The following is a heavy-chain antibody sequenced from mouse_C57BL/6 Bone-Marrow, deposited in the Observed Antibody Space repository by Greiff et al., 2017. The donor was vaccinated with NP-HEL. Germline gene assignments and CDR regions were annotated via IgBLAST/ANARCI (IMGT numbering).Heavy chain of an antibody. CDR1: GYSITSGYY. J-gene: IGHJ2*01. Sequence: EVKLVESGTGLVKPSQSLSLTCSVTGYSITSGYYWNWIRQFPGNKLEWMGYISYDGSTNYNPSLTNRISITRDTSKNQFFLKLNSVTTEDTATYYCARVEYGNTFDYWGQGTTLTVSS. CDR3: ARVEYGNTFDY. V-gene: IGHV3-6*01. CDR2: ISYDGST. D-gene: IGHD2-1*01.